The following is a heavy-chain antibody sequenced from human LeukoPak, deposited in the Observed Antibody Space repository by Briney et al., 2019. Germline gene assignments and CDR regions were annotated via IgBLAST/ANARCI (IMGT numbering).Heavy chain of an antibody. CDR2: MNPNSGNT. D-gene: IGHD2-15*01. Sequence: ASVKVSCTASGYTFTSYDINWVRQATGQGLEWMGWMNPNSGNTGYAQKFQGRVTMTRNTSISTAYMELSSLRSEDTAVYYCAREAPGREWWHQINWFDPWGQGTLVTVSS. V-gene: IGHV1-8*01. CDR3: AREAPGREWWHQINWFDP. J-gene: IGHJ5*02. CDR1: GYTFTSYD.